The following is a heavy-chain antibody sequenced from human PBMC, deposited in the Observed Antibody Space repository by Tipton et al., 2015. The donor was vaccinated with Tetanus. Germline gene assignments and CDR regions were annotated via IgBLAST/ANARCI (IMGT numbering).Heavy chain of an antibody. Sequence: TLSLTCIVSGGSVSNIRYSWAWIRQPPGKGLEYIGNVDYSATTYYNPSLKGRITILLDESNNHFSLRLRSVTAADTAVYYCARQSSREVWLQRQWVMFFYGLDVWGQGTTVT. J-gene: IGHJ6*02. CDR3: ARQSSREVWLQRQWVMFFYGLDV. CDR2: VDYSATT. CDR1: GGSVSNIRYS. V-gene: IGHV4-39*01. D-gene: IGHD1-26*01.